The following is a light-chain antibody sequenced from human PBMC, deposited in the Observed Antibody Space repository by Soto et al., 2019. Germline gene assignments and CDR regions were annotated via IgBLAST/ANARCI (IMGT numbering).Light chain of an antibody. Sequence: EIVLTQSPGTLSLSPGERATLSCRASQSVSSSYLAWYQQKPGQAPWLLIYGASRRASGVPDRFSGSGSGTDLTITISGLEPEDFAVYYCQKYDSSPFTFGQGTRLEIK. J-gene: IGKJ5*01. CDR3: QKYDSSPFT. CDR1: QSVSSSY. CDR2: GAS. V-gene: IGKV3-20*01.